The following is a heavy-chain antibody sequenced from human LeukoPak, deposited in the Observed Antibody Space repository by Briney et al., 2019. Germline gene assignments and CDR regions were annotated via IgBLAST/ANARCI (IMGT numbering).Heavy chain of an antibody. CDR2: INYSGTT. CDR1: GGSISSFIYY. V-gene: IGHV4-39*01. Sequence: SETLSLTCTVSGGSISSFIYYWGWIRQPPGKGLEWSGSINYSGTTYYNPSLKSRLTMSVDTSKNQFSLQLSSVTSADTAVYYCARHSIYHYYFDYWGQGTLVTVSS. J-gene: IGHJ4*02. CDR3: ARHSIYHYYFDY. D-gene: IGHD1-14*01.